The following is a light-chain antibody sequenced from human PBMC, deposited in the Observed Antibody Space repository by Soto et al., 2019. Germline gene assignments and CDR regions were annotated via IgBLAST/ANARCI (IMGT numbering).Light chain of an antibody. CDR3: QQYTNTNSPWM. CDR2: DAS. V-gene: IGKV1-5*01. Sequence: DIQVTQSPPTLSASVGDSVTITCRASQTISTWMAWYQQKPGKAPKLLVYDASTLQSGVASRFSGSGSGTEFTLIISGLQPDDYATYYCQQYTNTNSPWMFGQGTKVEI. J-gene: IGKJ1*01. CDR1: QTISTW.